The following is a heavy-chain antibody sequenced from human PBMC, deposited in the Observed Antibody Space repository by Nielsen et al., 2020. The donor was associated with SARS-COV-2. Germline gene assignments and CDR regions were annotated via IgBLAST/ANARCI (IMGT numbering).Heavy chain of an antibody. CDR1: GGSISSGGYY. V-gene: IGHV4-31*03. CDR2: IYYSGST. CDR3: ARVDYGGNEYFQH. Sequence: SETLSLTCTVSGGSISSGGYYWSWIRQHPGKGLEWIGYIYYSGSTCYNPSLKSRVTISVDTSKNQFSLKLSSVTAADTAVYYCARVDYGGNEYFQHWGQGTLVTVSS. J-gene: IGHJ1*01. D-gene: IGHD4-23*01.